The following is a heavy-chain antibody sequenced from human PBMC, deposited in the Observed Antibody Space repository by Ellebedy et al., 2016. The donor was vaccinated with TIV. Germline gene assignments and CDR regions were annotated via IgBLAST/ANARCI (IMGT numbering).Heavy chain of an antibody. CDR1: GGSISSYY. CDR2: IYYSGST. J-gene: IGHJ5*02. V-gene: IGHV4-59*01. CDR3: ARGIWGLDPTWYNWFDP. Sequence: SETLSLTCTVSGGSISSYYWSWIRQLPGKGLEWIGYIYYSGSTNSNPSLKSRVTISVDTSKNQFSLKLSSVTAADTAVYYCARGIWGLDPTWYNWFDPWGQGTLVTVSS. D-gene: IGHD3-16*01.